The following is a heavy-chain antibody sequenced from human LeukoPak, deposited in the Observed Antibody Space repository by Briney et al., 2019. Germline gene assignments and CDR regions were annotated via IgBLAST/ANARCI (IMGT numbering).Heavy chain of an antibody. V-gene: IGHV3-66*01. CDR3: ARDMSSGSGPYGMDV. J-gene: IGHJ6*02. D-gene: IGHD2-15*01. Sequence: GGSLRLSCAASGFTVSSNYMSWVRQAPGKGLEWVSVIYSGGSTYYADSVKGRFTISRDNSKNTLYLQMNSLRAEDTAVYYCARDMSSGSGPYGMDVWGQGTTVTVS. CDR1: GFTVSSNY. CDR2: IYSGGST.